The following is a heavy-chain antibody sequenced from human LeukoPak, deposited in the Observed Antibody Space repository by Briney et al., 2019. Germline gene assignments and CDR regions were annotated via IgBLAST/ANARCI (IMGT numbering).Heavy chain of an antibody. Sequence: PGGSLRLSCAASGFTFSGYEMNWVRQAPGKGLEWVSYISSSGSTIYYADSVKGRFTISRDNAKNSLYLQMNSLRAEDTAVYYCARHPRVYYYDSSGYMAWGQGTLVTVSS. CDR2: ISSSGSTI. V-gene: IGHV3-48*03. CDR3: ARHPRVYYYDSSGYMA. CDR1: GFTFSGYE. J-gene: IGHJ5*02. D-gene: IGHD3-22*01.